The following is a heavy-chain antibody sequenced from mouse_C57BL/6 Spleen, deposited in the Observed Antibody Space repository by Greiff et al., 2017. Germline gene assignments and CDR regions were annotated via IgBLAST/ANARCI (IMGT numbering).Heavy chain of an antibody. CDR3: TKREQLMGFMDY. CDR2: IRGGGST. D-gene: IGHD3-3*01. J-gene: IGHJ4*01. Sequence: QVQLKESGPGLVAPSQCLSITCTASGFSLTSYGVDWVRQPPGKGLEWLGVIRGGGSTNNNSALRYRLSIRKENSKSQVFLKMNSLQTDDTAMYCCTKREQLMGFMDYWGQGTSVTVSS. V-gene: IGHV2-9*01. CDR1: GFSLTSYG.